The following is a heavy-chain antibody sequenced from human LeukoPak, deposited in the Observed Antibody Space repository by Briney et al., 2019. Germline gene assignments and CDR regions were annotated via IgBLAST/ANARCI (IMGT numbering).Heavy chain of an antibody. V-gene: IGHV3-7*03. CDR3: ARDNPPDY. CDR2: IKQDGSEK. Sequence: GGSLRLSCVASGFTFSSSWMSWVRQAPGKGLEWVANIKQDGSEKSYVESVRGRFTISRDNAKNSLYLQLKSLRAEDTALYYCARDNPPDYWGQGTLVTVSS. J-gene: IGHJ4*02. CDR1: GFTFSSSW.